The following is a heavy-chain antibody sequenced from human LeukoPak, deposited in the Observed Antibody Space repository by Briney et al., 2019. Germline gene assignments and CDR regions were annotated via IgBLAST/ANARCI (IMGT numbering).Heavy chain of an antibody. CDR1: GGSISSYY. Sequence: PSETLSLTCTVSGGSISSYYWSWIRQPPGKGLEWIGYIYYSRSTNCNPSLKSRVTISVDTSKNQFSLKLSPVTAADTAVYYCARLGPSYYDFWSGSYSYFDYWGQGTLVTVSS. D-gene: IGHD3-3*01. V-gene: IGHV4-59*01. CDR3: ARLGPSYYDFWSGSYSYFDY. J-gene: IGHJ4*02. CDR2: IYYSRST.